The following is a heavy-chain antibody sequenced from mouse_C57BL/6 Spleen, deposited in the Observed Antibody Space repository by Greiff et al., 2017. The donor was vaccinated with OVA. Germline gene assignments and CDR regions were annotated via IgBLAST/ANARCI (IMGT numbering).Heavy chain of an antibody. J-gene: IGHJ2*01. CDR2: IDPSDSYT. CDR1: GYTFTSYW. D-gene: IGHD1-1*01. CDR3: ARGGSSNFDY. Sequence: VQLQQSGAELVMPGASVKLSCKASGYTFTSYWMHWVKQRPGQGLEWIGEIDPSDSYTNYNQKFKGKSTLTVDKSSSTAYMQLSSLTSEDSAVYYCARGGSSNFDYWGQGTTLTVSS. V-gene: IGHV1-69*01.